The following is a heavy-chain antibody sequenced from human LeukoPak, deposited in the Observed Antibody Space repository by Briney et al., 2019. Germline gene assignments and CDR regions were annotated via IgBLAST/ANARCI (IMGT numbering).Heavy chain of an antibody. CDR2: IYYSGST. J-gene: IGHJ4*02. V-gene: IGHV4-31*03. CDR1: GGSISSGGYY. Sequence: SETLSLTCTVSGGSISSGGYYWSWIRQHPGKGLEWIGYIYYSGSTYYNPSLKSRVTISVDTSKNQFSLKLSSVTAADTAVYYCARGYYYDSSGYALDFDYWGQGTLVTVSS. CDR3: ARGYYYDSSGYALDFDY. D-gene: IGHD3-22*01.